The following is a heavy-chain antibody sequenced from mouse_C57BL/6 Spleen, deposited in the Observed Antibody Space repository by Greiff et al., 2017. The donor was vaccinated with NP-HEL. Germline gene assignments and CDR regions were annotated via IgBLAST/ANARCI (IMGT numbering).Heavy chain of an antibody. D-gene: IGHD1-1*01. J-gene: IGHJ2*01. CDR2: INYDGSST. Sequence: DVKLVESEGGLVQPGSSMKLSCTASGFTFSDYYMAWVRQVPEKGLEWVANINYDGSSTYYLDSLKSRFIISRDNAKNILYLQMSSLKSEDTATYYCARERGITTVVAPFDYWGQGTTLTVSS. CDR3: ARERGITTVVAPFDY. CDR1: GFTFSDYY. V-gene: IGHV5-16*01.